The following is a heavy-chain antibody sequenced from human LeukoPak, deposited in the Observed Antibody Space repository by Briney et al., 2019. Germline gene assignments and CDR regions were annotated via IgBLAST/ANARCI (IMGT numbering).Heavy chain of an antibody. Sequence: SETLSLTCTVSGGSLSSYYWTWIRQPPGKGLEWIGYISYSGSTNYNPSLKSRVTISVDMSKNQFSLKLSSVTAADTAVYYCARHYYSSGSYYSRSYYYGMDVWGQGTSVTVSS. D-gene: IGHD3-10*01. V-gene: IGHV4-59*08. CDR3: ARHYYSSGSYYSRSYYYGMDV. CDR1: GGSLSSYY. CDR2: ISYSGST. J-gene: IGHJ6*02.